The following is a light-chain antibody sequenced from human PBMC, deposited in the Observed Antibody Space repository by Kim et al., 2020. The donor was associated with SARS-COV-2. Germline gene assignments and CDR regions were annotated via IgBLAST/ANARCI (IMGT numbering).Light chain of an antibody. CDR2: GAS. J-gene: IGKJ5*01. Sequence: SPGERATLSCRARQSIGSSLAWFQQKRGQAPRLLIYGASTRATGVPARFSGSGSGTEFTLTISGLQSEDFGLYYCQQYKQWPPFTFGHGTRLEIK. CDR3: QQYKQWPPFT. CDR1: QSIGSS. V-gene: IGKV3-15*01.